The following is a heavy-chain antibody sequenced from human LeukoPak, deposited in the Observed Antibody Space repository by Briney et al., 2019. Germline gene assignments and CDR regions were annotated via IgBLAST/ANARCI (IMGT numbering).Heavy chain of an antibody. CDR3: ARDNGLGYCSGGSCPDAFDI. Sequence: GGSLRLSCAASGFTFSSYVMHWGRQAPGKGLEGVAVISYDGSNEYYADSVKGRFTISRDNSKNTLYLQMNSLRSDDTAVYYCARDNGLGYCSGGSCPDAFDIWGQGTMVTVSS. D-gene: IGHD2-15*01. J-gene: IGHJ3*02. CDR2: ISYDGSNE. CDR1: GFTFSSYV. V-gene: IGHV3-30*04.